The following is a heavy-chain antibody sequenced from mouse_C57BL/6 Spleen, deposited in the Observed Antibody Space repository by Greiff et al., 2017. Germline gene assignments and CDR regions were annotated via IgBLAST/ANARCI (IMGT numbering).Heavy chain of an antibody. CDR1: GYTFTSYW. Sequence: VQLQQSGTVLARPGASVKMSCKTSGYTFTSYWMHWVKQRPGQGLEWIGAIYPGNSDTSYNQKFKGKAKLTADTSASTAYMELSSLTNEDSAVYYCTRGETGTGYFDVWGTGTTVTVSS. CDR2: IYPGNSDT. J-gene: IGHJ1*03. V-gene: IGHV1-5*01. CDR3: TRGETGTGYFDV. D-gene: IGHD4-1*01.